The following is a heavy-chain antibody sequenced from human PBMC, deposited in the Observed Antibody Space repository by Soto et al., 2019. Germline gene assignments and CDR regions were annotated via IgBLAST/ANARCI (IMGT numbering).Heavy chain of an antibody. Sequence: SVKVSCKASGGTFSSYAISWVRQAPGQGLEWMGGIIPIFGTANYAQKFQGRVTITADESTSTAYMELSSLRSEDTAVYYCARRIAARQDYYYGMDVWGQGTTVTVSS. J-gene: IGHJ6*02. D-gene: IGHD6-6*01. CDR1: GGTFSSYA. V-gene: IGHV1-69*13. CDR3: ARRIAARQDYYYGMDV. CDR2: IIPIFGTA.